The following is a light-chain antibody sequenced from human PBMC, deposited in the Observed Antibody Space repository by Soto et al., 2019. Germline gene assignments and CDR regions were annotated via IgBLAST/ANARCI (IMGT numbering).Light chain of an antibody. CDR2: AAS. J-gene: IGKJ1*01. V-gene: IGKV1-39*01. CDR3: QQSYSTPWT. Sequence: TQCHATMAASVGNRVTITCRASQSISSYLNWYQQKPGKAPKLLIYAASSLQSGGPSRFSGSGSGTDFTLTISSLHPEDFATYYCQQSYSTPWTFGQGTKVDIK. CDR1: QSISSY.